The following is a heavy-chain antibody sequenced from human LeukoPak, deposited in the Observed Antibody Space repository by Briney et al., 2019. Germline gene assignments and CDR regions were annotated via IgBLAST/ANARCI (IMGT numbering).Heavy chain of an antibody. V-gene: IGHV4-59*12. D-gene: IGHD6-6*01. CDR2: IYYSGST. J-gene: IGHJ4*02. Sequence: SETLSLTCTVSGGSISSYYWSWIRQPPGKGLEWIGYIYYSGSTNYNPSLKSRVTISVDTSKNQFSLKLSSVTAADTAVYYCARGRIAARTGVDYWGQGTLVTVSS. CDR1: GGSISSYY. CDR3: ARGRIAARTGVDY.